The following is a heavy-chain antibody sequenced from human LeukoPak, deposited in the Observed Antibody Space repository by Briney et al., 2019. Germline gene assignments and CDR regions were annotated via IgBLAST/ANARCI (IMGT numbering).Heavy chain of an antibody. CDR1: GYTFTSYA. D-gene: IGHD6-13*01. CDR2: INAGNGNT. V-gene: IGHV1-3*01. Sequence: ASVKVSCKASGYTFTSYAMHWVRQAPGRRLEWMGWINAGNGNTKYSQKFQGRVTITRDTSASTAYMELSSLRSEDTAVYYCARVYGAAGRYYFDYWGQGTLVTVSS. J-gene: IGHJ4*02. CDR3: ARVYGAAGRYYFDY.